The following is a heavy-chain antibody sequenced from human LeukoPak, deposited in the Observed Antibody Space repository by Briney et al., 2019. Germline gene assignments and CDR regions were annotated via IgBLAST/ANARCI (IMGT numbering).Heavy chain of an antibody. CDR3: ARDLNREDFDY. Sequence: PGGSLRLSWAAPGFSFSSYDMHWVRQAPGKGLEWVAIIWLDGSAEYYGDSVKGRFTVSRDNSKNTLYLQMDSLRVEDTAVYYCARDLNREDFDYWGQGTLVAVSS. V-gene: IGHV3-33*01. J-gene: IGHJ4*02. CDR2: IWLDGSAE. D-gene: IGHD1-14*01. CDR1: GFSFSSYD.